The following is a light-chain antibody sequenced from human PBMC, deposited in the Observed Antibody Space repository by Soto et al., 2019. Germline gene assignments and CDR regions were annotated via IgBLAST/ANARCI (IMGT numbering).Light chain of an antibody. J-gene: IGLJ2*01. Sequence: QSVLTQPPSVSDAPRQRVTISCSGGSSNIGNNAVNLYQQLPGKAPKLLIYYDDLLPSGVSDRFSGSKSGTSASLAISGLQSEDEADYYCAAWDDSLNGVVFGGGTQLTVL. CDR3: AAWDDSLNGVV. CDR1: SSNIGNNA. V-gene: IGLV1-36*01. CDR2: YDD.